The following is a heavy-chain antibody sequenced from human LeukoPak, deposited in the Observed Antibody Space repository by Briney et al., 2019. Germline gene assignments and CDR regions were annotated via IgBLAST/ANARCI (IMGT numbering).Heavy chain of an antibody. CDR1: GFTFSSYA. CDR2: ISYDGSNK. J-gene: IGHJ6*03. Sequence: GGSLRLSCAASGFTFSSYAMHWVRQAPGKGLEWVAVISYDGSNKYYADSVKGRFTISRDNSKNTLYLQMNSLRAEDTAVYYCARGPHWNDRYYYYMDVWGKGTTVTVSS. CDR3: ARGPHWNDRYYYYMDV. D-gene: IGHD1-1*01. V-gene: IGHV3-30*01.